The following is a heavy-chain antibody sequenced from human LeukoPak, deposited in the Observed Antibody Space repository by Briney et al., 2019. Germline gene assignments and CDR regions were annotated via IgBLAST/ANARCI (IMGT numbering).Heavy chain of an antibody. CDR3: ARGDRAASGYDY. CDR2: ISGSGGST. CDR1: GFTFTSYA. Sequence: PGGSLRLSCAASGFTFTSYAMSWVRQAPGKGLEWVSAISGSGGSTYYADSVKGRFIISRDNSKNTLYLQMNSLRAEDTAVYYCARGDRAASGYDYWGQGTLVTVSS. D-gene: IGHD3-22*01. V-gene: IGHV3-23*01. J-gene: IGHJ4*02.